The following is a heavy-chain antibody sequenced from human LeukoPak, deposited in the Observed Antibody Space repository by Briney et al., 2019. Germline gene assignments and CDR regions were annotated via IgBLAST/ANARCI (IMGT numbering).Heavy chain of an antibody. J-gene: IGHJ6*03. CDR2: ISYDGSNK. D-gene: IGHD3-9*01. V-gene: IGHV3-30*01. Sequence: GGSLRLSCAASGFTFSSYAMHWVRQAPGKGLELVAVISYDGSNKYYADSVKGRFTISRDNSKNTLYLQMNSLRAEDTAVYYCARDRYFDWFGYYYYYMDVWGKGTTVTVSS. CDR3: ARDRYFDWFGYYYYYMDV. CDR1: GFTFSSYA.